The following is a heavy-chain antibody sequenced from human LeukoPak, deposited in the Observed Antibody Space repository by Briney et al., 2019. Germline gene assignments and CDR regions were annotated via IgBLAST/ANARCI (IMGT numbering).Heavy chain of an antibody. J-gene: IGHJ3*02. D-gene: IGHD6-19*01. Sequence: GGSLRLSCAASGFTLSSYAMSWVRQGPGKGLEWVSAISVSGNTYHADSVKGRFTISRDSYKNTLYLQMNSLRAEDTAVYYCAKGKTQWLVRIGAFDIWGQGTMVTVSS. CDR2: ISVSGNT. CDR3: AKGKTQWLVRIGAFDI. V-gene: IGHV3-23*01. CDR1: GFTLSSYA.